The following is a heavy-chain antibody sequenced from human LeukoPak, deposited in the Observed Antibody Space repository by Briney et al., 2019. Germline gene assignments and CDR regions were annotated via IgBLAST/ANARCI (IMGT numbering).Heavy chain of an antibody. CDR2: INPNSGGT. CDR3: ARASVAGTGSDY. Sequence: ASVTVSCTSSGYTFTVYYMHWVRQAPGQGLEWMGWINPNSGGTNYAQKFQGRVTMTRDTSISTAYMELSRLRSDDTAVYYCARASVAGTGSDYWGQGTLVTVSS. J-gene: IGHJ4*02. CDR1: GYTFTVYY. D-gene: IGHD6-19*01. V-gene: IGHV1-2*02.